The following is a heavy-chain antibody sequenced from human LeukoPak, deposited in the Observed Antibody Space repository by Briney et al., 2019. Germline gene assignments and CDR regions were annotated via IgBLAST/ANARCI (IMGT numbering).Heavy chain of an antibody. Sequence: GGSLRLSCAASGFTFSSYAMHWVRQAPGKGLEWVAVISYDGSNKYYADSVKGRFTISRDNSKNTLYLQMNSLRAEDTAVYYCARIWDLRFSSSWIGDYWGQGTLVTVSS. V-gene: IGHV3-30*04. CDR1: GFTFSSYA. CDR2: ISYDGSNK. J-gene: IGHJ4*02. D-gene: IGHD6-13*01. CDR3: ARIWDLRFSSSWIGDY.